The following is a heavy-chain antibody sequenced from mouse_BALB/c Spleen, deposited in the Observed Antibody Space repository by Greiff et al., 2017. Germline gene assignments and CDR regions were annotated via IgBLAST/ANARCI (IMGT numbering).Heavy chain of an antibody. V-gene: IGHV5-9-4*01. D-gene: IGHD2-4*01. CDR3: ARLDYDGGVYYFDY. J-gene: IGHJ2*01. CDR2: ISSGGSYT. Sequence: DVMLVESGGGLVKPGGSLKLSCAASGFTFSSYAMSWVRQSPEKRLEWVAEISSGGSYTYYPDTVTGRFTISRDNAKNTLYLEMSSLRSEDTAMYYCARLDYDGGVYYFDYWGQGTTLTVSS. CDR1: GFTFSSYA.